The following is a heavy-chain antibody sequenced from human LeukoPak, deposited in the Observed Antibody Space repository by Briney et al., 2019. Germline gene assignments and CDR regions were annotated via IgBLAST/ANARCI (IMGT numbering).Heavy chain of an antibody. CDR3: AREPNNYYDSSGYSG. Sequence: SVMAFFKSSGYTLIGHYMHWVRQSPTHCLECLAWIYPNSGDTNYAQKFQGRLTMTRDTSISTAYMELSRLRSDDTAVYYCAREPNNYYDSSGYSGWGQGTLVTVSS. CDR2: IYPNSGDT. D-gene: IGHD3-22*01. V-gene: IGHV1-2*02. CDR1: GYTLIGHY. J-gene: IGHJ4*02.